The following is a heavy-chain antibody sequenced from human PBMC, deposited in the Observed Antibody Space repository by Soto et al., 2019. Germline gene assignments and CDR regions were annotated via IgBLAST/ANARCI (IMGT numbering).Heavy chain of an antibody. CDR1: GGSISTSNW. CDR3: WRASTRGNLLAY. V-gene: IGHV4-4*02. Sequence: PSETLSLTCAVSGGSISTSNWWSWVRQPPGKGLEWIGEVYHSGSTNYNPSFKSRVAMSVDKSKNQFSLKLNSVTAADTALYYCWRASTRGNLLAYRGHGSLVTVSS. J-gene: IGHJ1*01. CDR2: VYHSGST. D-gene: IGHD1-1*01.